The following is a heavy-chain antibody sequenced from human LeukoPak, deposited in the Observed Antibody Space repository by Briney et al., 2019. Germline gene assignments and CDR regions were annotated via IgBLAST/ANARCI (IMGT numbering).Heavy chain of an antibody. V-gene: IGHV4-38-2*02. J-gene: IGHJ3*02. CDR2: IYYSGST. Sequence: SETLSLTCTVSGYSIRSGYYWGWIRQPPGKGLEWIGSIYYSGSTFYNPSLKSRVTISVDTSKNQFSLKLSSVTAADTAVYYCARDLEYYYDSWVPIHAFDIWGQGTMVTVSS. D-gene: IGHD3-22*01. CDR3: ARDLEYYYDSWVPIHAFDI. CDR1: GYSIRSGYY.